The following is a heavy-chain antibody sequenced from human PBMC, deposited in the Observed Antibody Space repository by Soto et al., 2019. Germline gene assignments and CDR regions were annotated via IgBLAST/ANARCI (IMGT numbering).Heavy chain of an antibody. V-gene: IGHV4-34*01. CDR2: INHSGST. J-gene: IGHJ5*02. CDR3: ARGRKPRYCSSTSCYRNWFDP. Sequence: SETLSLTCAVYGGSFSGYYWSWIRQPPGKGLEWIGEINHSGSTNYNPSLKSRVTISVDTSKNQFSLKLSSVTAADTAVYYCARGRKPRYCSSTSCYRNWFDPWGQGTLVTVSS. D-gene: IGHD2-2*02. CDR1: GGSFSGYY.